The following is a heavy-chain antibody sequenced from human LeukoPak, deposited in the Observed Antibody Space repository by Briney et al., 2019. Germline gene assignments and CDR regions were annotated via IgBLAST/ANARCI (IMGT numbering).Heavy chain of an antibody. J-gene: IGHJ4*02. D-gene: IGHD2-2*01. V-gene: IGHV4-39*01. CDR1: GGSISSSSYY. Sequence: PSETLSLTCTVSGGSISSSSYYWGWIRQPPGKGLEWIGSIYYSGSTYYNPSLKSRVTISVDTSKNQFSLKLSSVTAADTAVYYCARQNIGIVEVPAAMHFDYWGQGTLVTVSS. CDR2: IYYSGST. CDR3: ARQNIGIVEVPAAMHFDY.